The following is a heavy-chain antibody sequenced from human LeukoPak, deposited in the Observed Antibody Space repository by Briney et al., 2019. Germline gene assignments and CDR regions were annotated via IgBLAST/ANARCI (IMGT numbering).Heavy chain of an antibody. CDR2: FDPEDGET. V-gene: IGHV1-24*01. Sequence: ASDKVSCKVSGYTLTELSMHWVRQAPGKGVEWMGGFDPEDGETIYAQKFQGRVTMTEDTSTDTAYMELSSLRSEDTAVYYCATAPGTNYYMDVWGKGTTVTVSS. J-gene: IGHJ6*03. CDR3: ATAPGTNYYMDV. D-gene: IGHD1-1*01. CDR1: GYTLTELS.